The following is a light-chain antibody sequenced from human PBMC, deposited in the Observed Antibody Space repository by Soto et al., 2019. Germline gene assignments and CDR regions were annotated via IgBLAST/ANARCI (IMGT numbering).Light chain of an antibody. CDR3: QQYDSSPWT. CDR2: GAS. V-gene: IGKV3-20*01. J-gene: IGKJ1*01. CDR1: QSVSSSF. Sequence: EIVLTQSPGTLSLSPGERATLSCRASQSVSSSFLAWYQQKPGQAPRLLIYGASSRATGIPDRFSGSGSGTDFNLTSSILEPEDFAVYYCQQYDSSPWTFGQGTKVEIK.